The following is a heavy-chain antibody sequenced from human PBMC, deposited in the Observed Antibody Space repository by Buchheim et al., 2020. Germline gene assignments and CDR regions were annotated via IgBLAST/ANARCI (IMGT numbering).Heavy chain of an antibody. J-gene: IGHJ2*01. D-gene: IGHD6-19*01. CDR3: AKLMAVTAPSYFDL. V-gene: IGHV4-31*03. Sequence: QVQLQESGPGLVKPSQTLSLTCSVSGGSTSSGGYYWSWIRQHPGKGLEWIGHIYHRGSTYYSSSLKRRVFISADTSKNQFSLKLWSVTAADTAVYYCAKLMAVTAPSYFDLWGRG. CDR1: GGSTSSGGYY. CDR2: IYHRGST.